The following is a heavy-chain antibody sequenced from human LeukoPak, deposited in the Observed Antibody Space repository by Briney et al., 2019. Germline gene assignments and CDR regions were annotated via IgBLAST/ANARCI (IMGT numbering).Heavy chain of an antibody. CDR2: ISAYNGNT. D-gene: IGHD1-26*01. J-gene: IGHJ4*02. CDR3: ASGSGSYGPDYYFDY. CDR1: GYTFTSYG. Sequence: ASAKVSCKASGYTFTSYGISWVRQAPGQGLEWMGWISAYNGNTNYAQKLQGRVTITTDTSTSTAYMELRSLRSDDTAVYYCASGSGSYGPDYYFDYWGQGTPVTVSS. V-gene: IGHV1-18*01.